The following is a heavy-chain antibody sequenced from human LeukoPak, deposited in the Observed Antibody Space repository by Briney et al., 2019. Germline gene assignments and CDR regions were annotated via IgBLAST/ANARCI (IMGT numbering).Heavy chain of an antibody. Sequence: GGSLRLSCAASGFTFSSYAMSWVRQAPGKGLEWVANIKQDGSEKYYVDTVKGRFTISRDNAKNSLYLQMNSLRAEDTAVYYCARDPVDDYGDYWGPGTLVTVSS. J-gene: IGHJ4*02. CDR3: ARDPVDDYGDY. CDR1: GFTFSSYA. V-gene: IGHV3-7*01. CDR2: IKQDGSEK.